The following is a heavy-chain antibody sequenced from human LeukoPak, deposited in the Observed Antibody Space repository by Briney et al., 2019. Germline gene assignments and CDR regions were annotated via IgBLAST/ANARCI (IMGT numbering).Heavy chain of an antibody. CDR1: GYTFTGYY. V-gene: IGHV1-2*02. CDR3: ARGYYDSSDYEYFQH. Sequence: ASVKVSCKASGYTFTGYYMHWVRQAPGQGLEGMGWINPNSGGTNYAQKFQGRVTMTRDTSIITAYMELSRLRSDDTAVYFCARGYYDSSDYEYFQHWGQGTLVTVSS. D-gene: IGHD3-22*01. J-gene: IGHJ1*01. CDR2: INPNSGGT.